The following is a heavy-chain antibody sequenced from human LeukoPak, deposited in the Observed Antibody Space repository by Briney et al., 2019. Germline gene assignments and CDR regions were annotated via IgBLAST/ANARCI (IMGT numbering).Heavy chain of an antibody. V-gene: IGHV3-23*01. CDR1: GFTFSSYG. D-gene: IGHD3-22*01. J-gene: IGHJ4*02. Sequence: GGSLRLSCAASGFTFSSYGMSWVRQAPGKGLEWVSAITATSSSTHDADSVQGRFTISRDNSKNTLYLQMNSLRPEDTAIYYCAKDPTDFDSSGQTYFDYWGQGTLVTVSS. CDR3: AKDPTDFDSSGQTYFDY. CDR2: ITATSSST.